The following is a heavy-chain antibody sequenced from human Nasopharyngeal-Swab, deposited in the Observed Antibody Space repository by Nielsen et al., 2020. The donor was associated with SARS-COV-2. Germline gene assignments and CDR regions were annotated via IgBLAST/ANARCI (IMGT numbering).Heavy chain of an antibody. CDR1: GFTFSSYG. CDR3: ARGTGYYYYMDA. D-gene: IGHD1-14*01. Sequence: LSLTCAASGFTFSSYGMHWVRQAPGKGLEWVAVIWYDGSNKYYADSVKGRFTISRDNSKNTLYLQMNSLRAEDTAVYYCARGTGYYYYMDAWGKGTTVTVSS. CDR2: IWYDGSNK. J-gene: IGHJ6*03. V-gene: IGHV3-33*01.